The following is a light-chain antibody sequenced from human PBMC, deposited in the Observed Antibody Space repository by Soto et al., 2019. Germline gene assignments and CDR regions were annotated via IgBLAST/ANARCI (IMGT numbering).Light chain of an antibody. CDR2: AAS. Sequence: DIPMTQSPSSLSASVGDRVTITCRASQSINFNLNWYQQKPGKAPKLLIYAASTLQSGVPSRFSGSGTGTAVTLTISSLQLDDSGTHYCQQSYSNPHSTSGRGTELEIK. CDR3: QQSYSNPHST. CDR1: QSINFN. J-gene: IGKJ2*01. V-gene: IGKV1-39*01.